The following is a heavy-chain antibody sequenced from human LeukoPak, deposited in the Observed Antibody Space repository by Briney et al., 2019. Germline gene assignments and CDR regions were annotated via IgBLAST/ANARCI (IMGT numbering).Heavy chain of an antibody. D-gene: IGHD4-11*01. J-gene: IGHJ4*02. V-gene: IGHV4-34*01. CDR2: INHSGST. Sequence: SETLSLTCAVYGGSFSGYYWSWIRQPPGKGLEWIGEINHSGSTNYNPSLKSRVTISVDTSKNQFSLKLSSVTAADTAVYYCARGIYSNGNMNDYWGQGTLVTVSS. CDR3: ARGIYSNGNMNDY. CDR1: GGSFSGYY.